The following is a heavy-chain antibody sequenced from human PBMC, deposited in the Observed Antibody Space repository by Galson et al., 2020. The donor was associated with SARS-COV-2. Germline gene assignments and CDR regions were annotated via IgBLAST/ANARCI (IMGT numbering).Heavy chain of an antibody. Sequence: GGSLRLSCAASGLTFSNYAMSWVRQAPGKGLEWVSIISGSGGETYYADSVKGRFTISRDNTKNTLFLQMNSLRAEDTAVYYCAKGLGCSGGNCYGGFDYWGQGTLVTVSS. CDR1: GLTFSNYA. D-gene: IGHD2-15*01. CDR2: ISGSGGET. CDR3: AKGLGCSGGNCYGGFDY. J-gene: IGHJ4*02. V-gene: IGHV3-23*01.